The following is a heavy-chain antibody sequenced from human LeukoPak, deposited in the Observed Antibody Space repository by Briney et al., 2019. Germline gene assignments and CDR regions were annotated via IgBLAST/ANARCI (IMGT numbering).Heavy chain of an antibody. Sequence: PSETLSLTCTVSGGSVSSGSYYWSWIRQPPGKGLEWIGYIYYSGSTNYNPSLKSRVTISVDTSKNQFSLKLSSVTAADTAVYYCARAGYSSSWYFWDYWGQGTLVTVSS. CDR3: ARAGYSSSWYFWDY. CDR1: GGSVSSGSYY. CDR2: IYYSGST. D-gene: IGHD6-13*01. V-gene: IGHV4-61*01. J-gene: IGHJ4*02.